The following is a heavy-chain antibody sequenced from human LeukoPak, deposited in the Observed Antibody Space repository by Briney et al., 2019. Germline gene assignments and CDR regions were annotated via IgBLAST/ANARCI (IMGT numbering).Heavy chain of an antibody. CDR3: ARLGGSGNYYLDY. D-gene: IGHD3-10*01. CDR2: IYPGDSDT. CDR1: GYGFTTYW. Sequence: GESLKISCKGSGYGFTTYWIAWVRQMPRKGLEWMGIIYPGDSDTRYSPSFQGQVTILADKSISTAYLQWSSLKASDTAIYYCARLGGSGNYYLDYWGQGTLVTVSS. J-gene: IGHJ4*02. V-gene: IGHV5-51*01.